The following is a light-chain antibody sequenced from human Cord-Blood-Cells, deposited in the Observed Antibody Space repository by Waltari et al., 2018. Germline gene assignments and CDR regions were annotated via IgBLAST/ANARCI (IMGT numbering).Light chain of an antibody. CDR3: GADHGSGSNFVWV. Sequence: QPVLTQPPSASASPGASVTPPCTLTHRSSTYKVVWYQQRPGTGPRFVMRVGTGGIVGSKGDGIPDRFSVLGSGLNRYLTIKNIQEEDESDYHCGADHGSGSNFVWVFGGGTKLTVL. J-gene: IGLJ3*02. V-gene: IGLV9-49*01. CDR1: HRSSTYK. CDR2: VGTGGIVG.